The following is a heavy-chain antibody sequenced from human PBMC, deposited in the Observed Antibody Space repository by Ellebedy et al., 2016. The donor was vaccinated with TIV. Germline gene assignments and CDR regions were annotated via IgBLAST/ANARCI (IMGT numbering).Heavy chain of an antibody. Sequence: SETLSLTCTVSGESMDGHYWSWIRQPPGKGLEWIGYVYHNGSTNQNPSLKSRVTMSVDTSKSQFSLSLSSVTAADTAVYYCARDLIKMDRGVPFSYYGMDVWGQGTTVTVS. V-gene: IGHV4-59*11. CDR1: GESMDGHY. D-gene: IGHD3-10*01. CDR3: ARDLIKMDRGVPFSYYGMDV. CDR2: VYHNGST. J-gene: IGHJ6*02.